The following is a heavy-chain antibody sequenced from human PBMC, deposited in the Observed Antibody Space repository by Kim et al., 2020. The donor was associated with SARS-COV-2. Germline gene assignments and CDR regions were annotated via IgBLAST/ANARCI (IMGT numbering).Heavy chain of an antibody. J-gene: IGHJ4*02. D-gene: IGHD5-12*01. V-gene: IGHV3-53*01. CDR3: ARALEMATISYYFDY. Sequence: DYVNGRFTISRDNAKNTLYLKMNSLRAEDTVVYYCARALEMATISYYFDYWGQGTLVTVSS.